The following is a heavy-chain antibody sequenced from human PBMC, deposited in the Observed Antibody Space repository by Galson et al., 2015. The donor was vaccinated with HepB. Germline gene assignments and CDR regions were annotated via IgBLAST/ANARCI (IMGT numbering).Heavy chain of an antibody. J-gene: IGHJ4*02. CDR3: ARESFTSGRAGGWDY. CDR2: VSSNGRSQ. V-gene: IGHV3-30*04. Sequence: SLRLSCAASGFTFSNYRMHWVRRAPGKGLEWVAAVSSNGRSQYYADSVKGRFTISRDSPKNTLYLEMNSLRAEDTVVFYCARESFTSGRAGGWDYWGQGILVTVSS. D-gene: IGHD3-3*01. CDR1: GFTFSNYR.